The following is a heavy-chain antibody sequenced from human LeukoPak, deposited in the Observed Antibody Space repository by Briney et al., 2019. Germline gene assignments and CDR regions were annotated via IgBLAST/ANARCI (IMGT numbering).Heavy chain of an antibody. CDR2: ISSSGSTL. CDR1: GFTFSDYY. Sequence: GGSLRLSCAASGFTFSDYYMSWIRQAPGKGLEGVSYISSSGSTLYYAASVKGRFTISRDNAKNSLYPQMTSLRAEDTTVYYCAKNYYGVRDAFDIWGQGTMVTVSS. CDR3: AKNYYGVRDAFDI. V-gene: IGHV3-11*01. J-gene: IGHJ3*02. D-gene: IGHD3-10*01.